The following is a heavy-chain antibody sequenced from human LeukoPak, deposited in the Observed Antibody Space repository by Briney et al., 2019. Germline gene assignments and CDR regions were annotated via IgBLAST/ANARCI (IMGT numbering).Heavy chain of an antibody. Sequence: GGSLRLSCAASGFTFRTSGMNWVPQAPGKGLEWVSAISGSGGSTYYADSVKGRFTISRDNSKNTLYLQMNSLRAEDTAVYYCAKDRGMIVVVITWDYWGQGTLVTVSS. CDR3: AKDRGMIVVVITWDY. CDR1: GFTFRTSG. D-gene: IGHD3-22*01. V-gene: IGHV3-23*01. J-gene: IGHJ4*02. CDR2: ISGSGGST.